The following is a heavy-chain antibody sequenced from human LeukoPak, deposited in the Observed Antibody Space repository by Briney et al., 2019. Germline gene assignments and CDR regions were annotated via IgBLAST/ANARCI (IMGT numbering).Heavy chain of an antibody. J-gene: IGHJ6*04. D-gene: IGHD3-10*01. CDR3: MGAGRITMVRGVMNGMDV. Sequence: PGGSLRLSCAASGFTFSSCEMNWVRRAPGKGLEWVSYISSSGSTIYYADSVKGRFTISRDNAKNSLYLQMNSLRAEDTAVYYCMGAGRITMVRGVMNGMDVWGKGTTVTVSS. CDR1: GFTFSSCE. V-gene: IGHV3-48*03. CDR2: ISSSGSTI.